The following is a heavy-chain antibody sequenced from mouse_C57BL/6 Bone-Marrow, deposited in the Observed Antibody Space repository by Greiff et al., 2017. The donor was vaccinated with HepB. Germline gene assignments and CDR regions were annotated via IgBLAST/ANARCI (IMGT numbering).Heavy chain of an antibody. Sequence: VQLQQSGPELVKPGASVKISCKASGYTFTDYYMNWVKQSHGKSLEWIGDINPNNCGTSYNQKFKGKATLTVDKSSSTAYMELRSLTSEDSAVYYCARPVVAETFYFDVWGTGTTVTVSS. D-gene: IGHD1-1*01. J-gene: IGHJ1*03. V-gene: IGHV1-26*01. CDR3: ARPVVAETFYFDV. CDR1: GYTFTDYY. CDR2: INPNNCGT.